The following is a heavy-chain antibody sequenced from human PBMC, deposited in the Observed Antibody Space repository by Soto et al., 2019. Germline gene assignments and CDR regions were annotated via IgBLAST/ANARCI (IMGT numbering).Heavy chain of an antibody. CDR1: GFTFIPYG. V-gene: IGHV3-30*18. CDR3: AKDYGVLDYYFDQ. Sequence: GGSLRLSCAASGFTFIPYGMHWVRQAPGKGLEWVAVISFDGSNKYYGDSVKGRFSISRDNSKNTLYLQMNSLRAEDTAVYYCAKDYGVLDYYFDQWGQGTLVTVSS. D-gene: IGHD4-17*01. CDR2: ISFDGSNK. J-gene: IGHJ4*02.